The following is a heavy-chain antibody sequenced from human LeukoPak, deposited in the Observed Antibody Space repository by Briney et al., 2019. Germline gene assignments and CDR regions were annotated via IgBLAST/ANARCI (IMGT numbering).Heavy chain of an antibody. CDR2: VHPSGST. Sequence: SQSLSPTCAVSGSSISNTNWWNWVRQPPGKVLEWIGEVHPSGSTHYNSSLRGRVTISLDKSKNQVSLKLISVTAADPAVYDCARATGEVPVRGWAFDIWGQGTMVIVSS. CDR3: ARATGEVPVRGWAFDI. D-gene: IGHD2-15*01. J-gene: IGHJ3*02. V-gene: IGHV4-4*02. CDR1: GSSISNTNW.